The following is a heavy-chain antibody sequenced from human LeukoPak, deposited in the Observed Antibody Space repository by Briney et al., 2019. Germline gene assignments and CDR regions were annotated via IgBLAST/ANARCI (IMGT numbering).Heavy chain of an antibody. J-gene: IGHJ6*02. Sequence: SVNVSCNASGSTFSIYGIGWVRLPPAQGHELMGRIIPILGIANYSQKVQVRGTITAVKSTSTAYMQLSSLRSEDTAVYSCASGYTTYYSGMAVWGQGTTVTVSS. CDR1: GSTFSIYG. CDR3: ASGYTTYYSGMAV. V-gene: IGHV1-69*04. CDR2: IIPILGIA. D-gene: IGHD6-13*01.